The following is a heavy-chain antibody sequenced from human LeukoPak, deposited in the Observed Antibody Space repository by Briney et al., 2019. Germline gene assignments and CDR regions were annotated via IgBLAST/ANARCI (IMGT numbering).Heavy chain of an antibody. Sequence: PGGTLRLSCAASGFSLSGYWMHWVRQAPGKGLVWVSRISPDGSDTTYADSVKGRFTISRDNSKNTLYLQMNSLRDEDAAVYQCTRVQAGRSGHMDVWGRGCTVTVSS. J-gene: IGHJ6*02. CDR2: ISPDGSDT. D-gene: IGHD2-8*02. CDR1: GFSLSGYW. CDR3: TRVQAGRSGHMDV. V-gene: IGHV3-74*01.